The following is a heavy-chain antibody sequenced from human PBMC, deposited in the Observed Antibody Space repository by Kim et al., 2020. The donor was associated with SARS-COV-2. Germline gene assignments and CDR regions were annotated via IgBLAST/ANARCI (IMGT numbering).Heavy chain of an antibody. CDR2: ISPYSGST. CDR1: GYSFTSYG. J-gene: IGHJ4*02. V-gene: IGHV1-18*01. Sequence: ASVKVSCKASGYSFTSYGITWVRQAPGVGFEWLGWISPYSGSTVYAPKFQDRISMTRDTSASTAYLELRSLTSDDTAVYFCARGSPYFPFDFWGQGTL. CDR3: ARGSPYFPFDF. D-gene: IGHD1-26*01.